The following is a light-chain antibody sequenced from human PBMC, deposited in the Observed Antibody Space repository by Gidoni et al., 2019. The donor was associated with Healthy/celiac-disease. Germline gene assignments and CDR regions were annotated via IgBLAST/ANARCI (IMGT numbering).Light chain of an antibody. CDR2: GAS. J-gene: IGKJ5*01. Sequence: EIVLTQSPGTLSLSPGERATLSCRASQSVSSSYLAWYQQKPGQAPRLLICGASSRATGIPDRFSGSGSGTDFTLTISRLEPEDFAVYYCQQYGSSPQATFGQGTRLEIK. V-gene: IGKV3-20*01. CDR1: QSVSSSY. CDR3: QQYGSSPQAT.